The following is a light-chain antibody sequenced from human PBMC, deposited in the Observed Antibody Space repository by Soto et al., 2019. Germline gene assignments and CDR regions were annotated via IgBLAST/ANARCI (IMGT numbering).Light chain of an antibody. Sequence: QSALTQPASVSGSLGQAITISCSGTISDVWRFDVVSWFQQHPGQVPKLIIYEGSRRPSGVSSRFSGSKSGNTASLKISGLQAEDEADYYCCANVGARTYVFGTGTKVTVL. CDR2: EGS. V-gene: IGLV2-23*01. J-gene: IGLJ1*01. CDR3: CANVGARTYV. CDR1: ISDVWRFDV.